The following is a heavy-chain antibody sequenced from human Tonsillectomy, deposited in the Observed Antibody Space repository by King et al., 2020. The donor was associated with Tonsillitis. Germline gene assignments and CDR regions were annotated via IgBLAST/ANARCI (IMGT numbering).Heavy chain of an antibody. D-gene: IGHD6-19*01. CDR1: GFTFSTYD. Sequence: VQLVESGGGVVQPGGSLRLSCAASGFTFSTYDMHWVRQAPGKGLEWVAYIRYDGAMEYYADSPKGRFPLSRDNSKNALYLQMAGLRPEDTSVYSCAKDKDGGMLSSGWTPLDYWGQGTLVTVSS. V-gene: IGHV3-30*02. J-gene: IGHJ4*02. CDR3: AKDKDGGMLSSGWTPLDY. CDR2: IRYDGAME.